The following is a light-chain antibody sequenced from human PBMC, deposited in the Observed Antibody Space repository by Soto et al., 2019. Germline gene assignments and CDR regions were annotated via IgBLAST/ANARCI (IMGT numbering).Light chain of an antibody. CDR3: QQYYSPPWT. CDR1: QSVSSK. Sequence: IVLTQSPGTLSLSPGERATLSCMASQSVSSKLAWYQQKPGQAPRLLIYGASTRATGIPVRFSGSGSGTEFTLTISSLQSEDVAVYYCQQYYSPPWTFGQGTKVDI. CDR2: GAS. V-gene: IGKV3-15*01. J-gene: IGKJ1*01.